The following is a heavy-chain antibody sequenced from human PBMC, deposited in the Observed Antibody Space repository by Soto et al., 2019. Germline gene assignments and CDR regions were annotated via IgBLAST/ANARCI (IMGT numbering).Heavy chain of an antibody. CDR3: ARDSQYSTDWQRFDS. D-gene: IGHD6-6*01. CDR1: GYTFTNYA. V-gene: IGHV1-18*01. J-gene: IGHJ4*02. Sequence: QVQLVQSGVEVKKPGASVKVSCKASGYTFTNYAISWVRQAPGRGLEWMGWVNTYNGNPNYAQIFQGRVTMTTDTSPGTAYMELRSLKSDDSAVYYFARDSQYSTDWQRFDSWGQGTLVTVSS. CDR2: VNTYNGNP.